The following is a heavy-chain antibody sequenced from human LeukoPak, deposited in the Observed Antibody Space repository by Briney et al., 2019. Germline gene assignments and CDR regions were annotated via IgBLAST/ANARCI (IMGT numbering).Heavy chain of an antibody. CDR1: GYTFTGYY. J-gene: IGHJ4*02. CDR3: ARVLNGWELQPFDS. V-gene: IGHV1-2*02. D-gene: IGHD1-26*01. CDR2: INPNSGGT. Sequence: ASVKVSCKASGYTFTGYYMHWVRQAPGQGLEWMGWINPNSGGTNYAQKFQGRVTMTRDTSISTAYMELSRLRSDDTAVYYCARVLNGWELQPFDSWGQGTLVTASS.